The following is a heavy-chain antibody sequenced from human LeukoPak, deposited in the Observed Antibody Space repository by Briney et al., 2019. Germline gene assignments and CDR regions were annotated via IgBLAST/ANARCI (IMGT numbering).Heavy chain of an antibody. V-gene: IGHV1-18*01. CDR3: ATYYDILTGRDAFDI. Sequence: ASVKVSCKASGYSFTTYSIAWVRQAPGQGLEWRGWINDYSGNTQYAQKFQGRVTMTEDTSTDTAYMELSSLRSEDTAVYYCATYYDILTGRDAFDIWGQGTMVTVSS. J-gene: IGHJ3*02. CDR1: GYSFTTYS. D-gene: IGHD3-9*01. CDR2: INDYSGNT.